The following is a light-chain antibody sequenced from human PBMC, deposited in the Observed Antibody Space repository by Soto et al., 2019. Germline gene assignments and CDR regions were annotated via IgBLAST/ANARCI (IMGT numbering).Light chain of an antibody. Sequence: EIVLTQSPGTLSLSPGERATLSCRASQSVSSSYLAWYQQKPGQAPRLLIYGASSRATGIPDRFSDSGSGTDFTLTISRLEPEDFAVYYCQQYGSSPITFGGGSRWMS. CDR3: QQYGSSPIT. V-gene: IGKV3-20*01. CDR1: QSVSSSY. CDR2: GAS. J-gene: IGKJ4*01.